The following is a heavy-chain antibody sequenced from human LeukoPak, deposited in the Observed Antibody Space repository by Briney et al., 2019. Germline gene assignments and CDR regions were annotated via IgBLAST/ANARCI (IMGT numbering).Heavy chain of an antibody. D-gene: IGHD3-22*01. Sequence: GASVKVSCKASGYTFTGYYMHWVRQAPGQGLEWMGWINPNSSGTNYAQKFQGRVTMTRDTSISTAYMELSRLRFDDTAVYYCTHYSPLMIGSWGQGTLVTVSS. CDR2: INPNSSGT. J-gene: IGHJ5*02. V-gene: IGHV1-2*02. CDR1: GYTFTGYY. CDR3: THYSPLMIGS.